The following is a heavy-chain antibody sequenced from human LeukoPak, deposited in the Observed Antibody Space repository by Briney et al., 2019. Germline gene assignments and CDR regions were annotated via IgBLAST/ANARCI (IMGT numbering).Heavy chain of an antibody. Sequence: PSETLSLTCAVYGGSFSGYYWSWIRQPPGKGLEWIGEINHSGSTNYNPSLKRRVTISVDTSKNQFSLKLSSVTAADTAVYYCARVRGTYYYDSSGPSPYYFDYWGQGTLVTVSS. J-gene: IGHJ4*02. CDR3: ARVRGTYYYDSSGPSPYYFDY. CDR1: GGSFSGYY. CDR2: INHSGST. D-gene: IGHD3-22*01. V-gene: IGHV4-34*01.